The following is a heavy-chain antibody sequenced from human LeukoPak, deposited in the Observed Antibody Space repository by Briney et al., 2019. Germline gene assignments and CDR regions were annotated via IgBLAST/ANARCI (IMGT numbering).Heavy chain of an antibody. J-gene: IGHJ3*02. CDR1: GFTFSSYG. Sequence: PGGSLRLSCAASGFTFSSYGMHWVRQAPGKGLEWVAVIWYDGSNKYYADSVKGRFTISGDNSKNTLYLQMNRLRAEDTAVYYCASEVVITHDDAFDIWGQGTMVTVSS. CDR3: ASEVVITHDDAFDI. D-gene: IGHD3-22*01. V-gene: IGHV3-33*01. CDR2: IWYDGSNK.